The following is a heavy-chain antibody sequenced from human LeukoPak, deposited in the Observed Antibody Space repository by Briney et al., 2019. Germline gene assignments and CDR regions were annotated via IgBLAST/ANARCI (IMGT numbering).Heavy chain of an antibody. V-gene: IGHV4-30-2*01. Sequence: SETLSLTCTVSGGSISSGGYYWSWIRQPPGKGLEWIGYIYQSGSTYYTPSLESRVTISVDRSKNQFSLRLSSVTAADTAVYYCAKRVAAAGIFDYWGQGTLVTVSS. CDR2: IYQSGST. CDR3: AKRVAAAGIFDY. D-gene: IGHD6-13*01. J-gene: IGHJ4*02. CDR1: GGSISSGGYY.